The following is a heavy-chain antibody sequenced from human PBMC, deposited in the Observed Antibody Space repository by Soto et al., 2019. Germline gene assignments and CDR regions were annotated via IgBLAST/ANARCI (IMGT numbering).Heavy chain of an antibody. CDR2: INSDGSST. V-gene: IGHV3-74*01. CDR3: ARCRGSSGWKTNFDY. CDR1: GFTFSSYW. D-gene: IGHD6-19*01. J-gene: IGHJ4*02. Sequence: EVQLVESGGGLVQPGGSLRLSCAASGFTFSSYWMHWVRQAPGKGLVWVSRINSDGSSTSYADSVKGRFTISRDNAKNTLYLQMNSLRAEDTAVYYCARCRGSSGWKTNFDYWGQGTLVTVSS.